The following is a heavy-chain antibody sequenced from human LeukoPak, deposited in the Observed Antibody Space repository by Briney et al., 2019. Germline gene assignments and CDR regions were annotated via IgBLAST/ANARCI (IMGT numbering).Heavy chain of an antibody. CDR3: AKDALPGSYSSGWYDY. D-gene: IGHD6-19*01. CDR2: ISWNSGSI. Sequence: GRSLRLSCAASGFTFDDYAMHWVRQAPGKGLEWVSGISWNSGSIGYADSVKGRFTISRDNAKNSLYLQMNSLRAEDTALYYCAKDALPGSYSSGWYDYWGQGTLATVSS. V-gene: IGHV3-9*01. CDR1: GFTFDDYA. J-gene: IGHJ4*02.